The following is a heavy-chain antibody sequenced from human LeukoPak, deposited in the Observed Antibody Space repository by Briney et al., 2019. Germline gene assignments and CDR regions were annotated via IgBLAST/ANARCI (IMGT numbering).Heavy chain of an antibody. CDR2: IYYSGST. J-gene: IGHJ4*02. Sequence: SETLSLTCTVSGGSISSYYWSWIRQPPGKGLEWIGYIYYSGSTDYNPSLNTRVTISVDTSKNQFSLNLSSVTAADTAVYYCARQVVVVAATYDYWGQGTLVTVSS. D-gene: IGHD2-15*01. CDR3: ARQVVVVAATYDY. CDR1: GGSISSYY. V-gene: IGHV4-59*01.